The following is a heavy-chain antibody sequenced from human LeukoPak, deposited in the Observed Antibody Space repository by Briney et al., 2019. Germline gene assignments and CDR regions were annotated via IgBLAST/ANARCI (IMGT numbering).Heavy chain of an antibody. D-gene: IGHD1-26*01. V-gene: IGHV3-21*04. CDR2: ISSSGNFI. CDR1: GFTITNYN. Sequence: AETLSLSCATSGFTITNYNMNWCLQAPAKKLQWVSSISSSGNFIYYADSVKGRFTISRDNAKNSLYLQMNSLRAEDTAVYYCARGGSGSYNAFDIWGQGTMVTVSS. CDR3: ARGGSGSYNAFDI. J-gene: IGHJ3*02.